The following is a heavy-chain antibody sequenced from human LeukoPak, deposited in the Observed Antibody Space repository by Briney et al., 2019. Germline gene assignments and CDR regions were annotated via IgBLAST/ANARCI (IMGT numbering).Heavy chain of an antibody. V-gene: IGHV3-66*01. Sequence: PGGSLRLSCAASGFTVSSNYMSWVRQAPGKGLEWVSVIYNGGSTYYADSVKGRFTISRDNSKNTLYLQMNSLRAEDTAVYYCASGGVYGDYEPLDYWGQGTLVTVSS. CDR1: GFTVSSNY. CDR3: ASGGVYGDYEPLDY. CDR2: IYNGGST. J-gene: IGHJ4*02. D-gene: IGHD4-17*01.